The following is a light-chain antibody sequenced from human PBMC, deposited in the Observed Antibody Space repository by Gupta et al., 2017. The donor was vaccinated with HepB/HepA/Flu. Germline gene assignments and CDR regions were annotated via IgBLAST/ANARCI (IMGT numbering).Light chain of an antibody. CDR1: QSVSTN. CDR2: DAS. CDR3: HQYNNGPRT. J-gene: IGKJ1*01. V-gene: IGKV3-15*01. Sequence: EILMTQSLSTLSVSAGERATLSCRASQSVSTNLAWYQHKPGQAPRLLIYDASTMPIGLPARFSGSGSGTEFTLTISSLQSEDFAVYYCHQYNNGPRTFGQGTKVEIK.